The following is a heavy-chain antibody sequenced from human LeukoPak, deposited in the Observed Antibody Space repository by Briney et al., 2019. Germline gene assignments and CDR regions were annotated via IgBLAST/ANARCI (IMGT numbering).Heavy chain of an antibody. V-gene: IGHV1-8*01. CDR3: ARPFNPVAATDAAY. D-gene: IGHD6-19*01. CDR1: GYTFTSYD. CDR2: MNPNSGNT. Sequence: ASVKVSCKASGYTFTSYDINWVRQATGQGLEWMGWMNPNSGNTGYAQKFQGRVTMTRNTSISTAYMELSSLRSEDTAVYYRARPFNPVAATDAAYCGQPTLVTVYS. J-gene: IGHJ4*02.